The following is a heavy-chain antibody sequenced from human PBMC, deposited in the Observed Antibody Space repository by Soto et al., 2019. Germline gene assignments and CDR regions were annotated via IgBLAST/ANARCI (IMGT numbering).Heavy chain of an antibody. V-gene: IGHV1-2*04. Sequence: QVQLVQSGAEVKKPGASVKVSCKASGYTFTGYYMHWVQQAPGQGLEWMGWINPNSGGTNYAQKFQGWVTMTRDTSISTTYMELSRLRSDDTAVYYCARAAVGTGYCSSTSCPAGSFDYWGQGTLVTVSS. CDR2: INPNSGGT. CDR1: GYTFTGYY. D-gene: IGHD2-2*01. J-gene: IGHJ4*02. CDR3: ARAAVGTGYCSSTSCPAGSFDY.